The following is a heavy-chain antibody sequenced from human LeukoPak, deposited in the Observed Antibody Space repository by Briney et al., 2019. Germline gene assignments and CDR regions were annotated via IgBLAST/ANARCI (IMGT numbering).Heavy chain of an antibody. D-gene: IGHD1-26*01. CDR1: GGSISSGGYY. CDR2: IYYSGST. J-gene: IGHJ6*03. V-gene: IGHV4-31*03. Sequence: SETLSLTCTVSGGSISSGGYYWSWIRQHPGKGLEWIGYIYYSGSTYYNPSLKSRVTISVDTSKNQFSLKLSSVTAADTAVYYCAREKRQYSGSYWDYYMDVWGKGTTVTVSS. CDR3: AREKRQYSGSYWDYYMDV.